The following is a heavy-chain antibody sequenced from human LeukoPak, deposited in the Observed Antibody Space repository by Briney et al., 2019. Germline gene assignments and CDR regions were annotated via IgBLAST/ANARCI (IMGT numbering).Heavy chain of an antibody. CDR1: GYTFTSYA. CDR2: INTNTGNP. CDR3: AKQGLGSCGSTSCYGFDY. Sequence: ASVKVSCKASGYTFTSYAMNWVRQAPGQGLEWMGWINTNTGNPTYAQGFTGRFVFSLDTSVSTAYLQINSLKAEDTAVYYCAKQGLGSCGSTSCYGFDYWGQGTLVTVSS. J-gene: IGHJ4*02. V-gene: IGHV7-4-1*02. D-gene: IGHD2-2*01.